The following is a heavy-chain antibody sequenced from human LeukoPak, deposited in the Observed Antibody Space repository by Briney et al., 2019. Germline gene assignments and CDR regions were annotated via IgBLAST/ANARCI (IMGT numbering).Heavy chain of an antibody. J-gene: IGHJ4*02. CDR3: AKALGSQQFDF. CDR2: IKQDGSEK. V-gene: IGHV3-7*05. CDR1: GFTFSGYW. D-gene: IGHD1-1*01. Sequence: PGGSLRLSCAASGFTFSGYWMSWVRQAPGKGLEWVANIKQDGSEKNYVDSVKGRFTISRDSSKNTLYLQMNSLRAEDTAVYYCAKALGSQQFDFWGQGTLVTVSS.